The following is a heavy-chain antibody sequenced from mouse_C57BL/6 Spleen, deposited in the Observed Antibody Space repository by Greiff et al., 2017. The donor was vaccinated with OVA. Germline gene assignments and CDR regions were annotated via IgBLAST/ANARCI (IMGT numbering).Heavy chain of an antibody. V-gene: IGHV5-12*01. CDR2: ISNGGGST. Sequence: EVHLVESGGGLVQPGGSLKLSCAASGFTFSDYYMYWVRQTPEKRLEWVAYISNGGGSTYYPDTVKGRFTISRDNAKNTLYLQMSRLKSEDTAMYYCARGGYFDVWGTGTTVTVSS. CDR1: GFTFSDYY. CDR3: ARGGYFDV. J-gene: IGHJ1*03.